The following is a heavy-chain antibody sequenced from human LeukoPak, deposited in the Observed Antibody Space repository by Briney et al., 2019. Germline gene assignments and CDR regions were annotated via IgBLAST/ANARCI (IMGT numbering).Heavy chain of an antibody. CDR1: GGSITDTYYY. CDR3: ARIAVVVRDRDLFAEYFQY. J-gene: IGHJ1*01. Sequence: NASGTLSLTCTVSGGSITDTYYYWGWIRQPPGKGLEWVGTVYYTGNTYYHPSLKSRVTISVDASNNQFSLNLRYVTATDTAVYYCARIAVVVRDRDLFAEYFQYWGQGSLVTVSS. V-gene: IGHV4-39*01. CDR2: VYYTGNT. D-gene: IGHD3-3*01.